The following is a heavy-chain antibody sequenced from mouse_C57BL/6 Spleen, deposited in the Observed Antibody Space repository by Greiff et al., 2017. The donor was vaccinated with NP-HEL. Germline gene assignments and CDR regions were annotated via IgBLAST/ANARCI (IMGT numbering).Heavy chain of an antibody. CDR1: GFTFSDYG. Sequence: EVMLVESGGGLVKPGGSLKLSCAASGFTFSDYGMHWVRQAPEKGLEWVAYISSGSSTIYYADTVKGRFTISRDNAKNTLFLQMTSLRSEDTAMDYCARNGDRGYAMDYWGQGTSVTVSS. J-gene: IGHJ4*01. V-gene: IGHV5-17*01. CDR3: ARNGDRGYAMDY. CDR2: ISSGSSTI.